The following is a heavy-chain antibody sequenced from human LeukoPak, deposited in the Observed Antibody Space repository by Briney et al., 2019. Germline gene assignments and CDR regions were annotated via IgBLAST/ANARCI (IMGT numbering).Heavy chain of an antibody. V-gene: IGHV3-23*01. Sequence: GGTLRLSCAASGFTFSSYTMSWVRQAPGKGLEWVSAISGSGGSTYYADSVKGRFTISRDNSKNTLYLQMNSLRAEDTAVYYCAELGITMIGGVWGKGTTVTISS. D-gene: IGHD3-10*02. CDR3: AELGITMIGGV. CDR2: ISGSGGST. CDR1: GFTFSSYT. J-gene: IGHJ6*04.